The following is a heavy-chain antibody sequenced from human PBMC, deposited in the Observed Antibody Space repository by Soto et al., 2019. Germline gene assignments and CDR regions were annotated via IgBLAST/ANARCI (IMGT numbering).Heavy chain of an antibody. J-gene: IGHJ5*02. V-gene: IGHV5-51*01. D-gene: IGHD2-8*01. CDR3: ARQGAAVPIVPLIWFDP. CDR1: GYFFAGYW. Sequence: PGESLKISCKGSGYFFAGYWIAWVRQMPGKGLEWMGIIYPDNSNTKYSRSFQGQVTISADKSSSTAYLQWSSLKASDTAIYYCARQGAAVPIVPLIWFDPWGQGTLVTVSS. CDR2: IYPDNSNT.